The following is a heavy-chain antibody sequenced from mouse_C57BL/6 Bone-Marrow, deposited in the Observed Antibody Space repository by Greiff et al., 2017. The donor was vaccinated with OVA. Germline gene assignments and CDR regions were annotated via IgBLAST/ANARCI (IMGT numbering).Heavy chain of an antibody. D-gene: IGHD2-5*01. CDR3: AIGYSNYVNYFDY. J-gene: IGHJ2*01. Sequence: QVQLQQSGAELVKPGASVKVSCKASGYTFTSYWMHWVKQRPGQGLEWIGRIHPSDGDTNYNQKFKGKATLTVDKSSSTAYMQLSSLTSEDSAVYYCAIGYSNYVNYFDYWGQGTTLTVSS. CDR1: GYTFTSYW. CDR2: IHPSDGDT. V-gene: IGHV1-74*01.